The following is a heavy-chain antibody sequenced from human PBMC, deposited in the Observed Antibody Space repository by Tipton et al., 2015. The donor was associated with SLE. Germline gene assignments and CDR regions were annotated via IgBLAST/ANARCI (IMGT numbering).Heavy chain of an antibody. CDR3: AKDYEGGSGSCLDY. CDR2: ITWEGGGT. J-gene: IGHJ4*02. Sequence: SLRLSCAASGFTFDDYTMHWVRQPPGKGLEWVSLITWEGGGTYYADSVKGRFTISRDNSKNSLYLQMNSLRTEDTALYYCAKDYEGGSGSCLDYWGQGTLVTVSS. V-gene: IGHV3-43*01. D-gene: IGHD1-26*01. CDR1: GFTFDDYT.